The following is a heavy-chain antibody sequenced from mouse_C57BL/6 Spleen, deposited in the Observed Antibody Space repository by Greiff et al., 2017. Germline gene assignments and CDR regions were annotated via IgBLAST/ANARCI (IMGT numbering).Heavy chain of an antibody. CDR1: GYTFTSYW. CDR2: IHPNSGST. Sequence: QVQLQQPGAELVKPGASVKLSCKASGYTFTSYWMHWVKQRPGQGLEWIGMIHPNSGSTNYNEKFKSKATLTVDKSSSTAYMQLSSLTSENSAVYYCARWVTGTYYAMDYWGQGTSVTVSS. J-gene: IGHJ4*01. D-gene: IGHD4-1*01. CDR3: ARWVTGTYYAMDY. V-gene: IGHV1-64*01.